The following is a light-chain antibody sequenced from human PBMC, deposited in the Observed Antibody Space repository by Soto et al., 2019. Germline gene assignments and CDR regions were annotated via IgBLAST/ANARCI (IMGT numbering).Light chain of an antibody. J-gene: IGKJ4*01. V-gene: IGKV3-20*01. CDR1: QRVSSNY. CDR3: QQYDSSPLT. CDR2: GAS. Sequence: EIVLTQSPGTLSLSPGERATLSCRARQRVSSNYLSWYQQKPGQAPRLHIYGASSRATGIPDRFSGSGSGTDFTLTISRLEPEDFAVYYCQQYDSSPLTFGGGTKVEIK.